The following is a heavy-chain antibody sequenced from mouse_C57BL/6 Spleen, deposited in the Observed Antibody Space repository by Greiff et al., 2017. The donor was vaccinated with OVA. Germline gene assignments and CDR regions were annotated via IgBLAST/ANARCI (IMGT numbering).Heavy chain of an antibody. Sequence: QVQLQQSGPELVKPGASVKISCKASGYSFTSYYIHWVKQRPGQGLEWIGWIYPGSGTTKYNEKFKGKATLTADTSSSTAYMQLSSLTSEDSAVYYCARQEGHFDYWGQGTTLTVSS. D-gene: IGHD3-3*01. CDR3: ARQEGHFDY. CDR1: GYSFTSYY. J-gene: IGHJ2*01. CDR2: IYPGSGTT. V-gene: IGHV1-66*01.